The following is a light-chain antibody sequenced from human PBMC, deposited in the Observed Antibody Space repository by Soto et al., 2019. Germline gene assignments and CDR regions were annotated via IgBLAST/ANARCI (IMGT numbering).Light chain of an antibody. CDR2: KAS. CDR3: QLSHTTLT. V-gene: IGKV1-5*03. Sequence: DIQMTQSPSTLSASVGDRVTITCRASQSISSWLAWYQQKPGKAPKLLIYKASNLDSGVPSRFSGSGSGTDFTLTISSLQPEDSATYYCQLSHTTLTFGQGTRLEIK. CDR1: QSISSW. J-gene: IGKJ5*01.